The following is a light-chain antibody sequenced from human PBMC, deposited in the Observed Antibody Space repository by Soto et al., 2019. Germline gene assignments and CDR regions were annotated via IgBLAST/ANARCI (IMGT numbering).Light chain of an antibody. V-gene: IGKV3-11*01. Sequence: EIVLTQSPATLSLSPGERATLSCRASQSVSSYLAWYQQKPGQAPMLVIYDASNRATGIPARFSGSGSGTDFTLTISSLEPEDFAVYYCQQRSNWPVTFGQGTKLEIK. J-gene: IGKJ2*01. CDR3: QQRSNWPVT. CDR1: QSVSSY. CDR2: DAS.